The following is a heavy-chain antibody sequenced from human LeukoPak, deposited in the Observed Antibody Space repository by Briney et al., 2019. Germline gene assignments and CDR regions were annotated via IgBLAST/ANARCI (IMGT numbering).Heavy chain of an antibody. D-gene: IGHD2-15*01. CDR1: GFTFSSYE. CDR3: ARDGQTSYCSGGSCSLLYYMDV. J-gene: IGHJ6*03. CDR2: ISSSGSTI. Sequence: GGSLRLSCAASGFTFSSYEMNWVRQAPGKGLEWVSYISSSGSTIYYADSVKGRFTISRDNAKNSLYLQMNSLRAEDTAVYYCARDGQTSYCSGGSCSLLYYMDVWGKGTTVTISS. V-gene: IGHV3-48*03.